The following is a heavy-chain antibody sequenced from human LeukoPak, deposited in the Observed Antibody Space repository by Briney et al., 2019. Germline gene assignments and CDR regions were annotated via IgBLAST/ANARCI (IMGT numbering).Heavy chain of an antibody. CDR1: GLTFSSYA. CDR2: TSGSGEST. CDR3: AKGMNPCGNRPVFDY. D-gene: IGHD1-26*01. V-gene: IGHV3-23*01. J-gene: IGHJ4*02. Sequence: GGSLRLSCAASGLTFSSYAMSWVRQGPGKGLEWVSSTSGSGESTYYADSVKGRFTFSRDNSKNTLYLQMHSLRAQEMGVYYCAKGMNPCGNRPVFDYWGQGTLVTVSS.